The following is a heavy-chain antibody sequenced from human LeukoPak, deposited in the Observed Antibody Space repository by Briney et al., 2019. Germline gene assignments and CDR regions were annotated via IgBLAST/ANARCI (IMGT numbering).Heavy chain of an antibody. V-gene: IGHV1-2*02. CDR2: INPTTGGT. D-gene: IGHD3-16*01. J-gene: IGHJ4*02. CDR3: ARLGVLEAFDY. Sequence: GASVKVSCKASGYTFTDYYMHWVRQAPGQGLEWMRWINPTTGGTNYAQKFQGRVTMTRDTSISTAYMELSSLRSDDTAVYYCARLGVLEAFDYWGQGTLVTVSS. CDR1: GYTFTDYY.